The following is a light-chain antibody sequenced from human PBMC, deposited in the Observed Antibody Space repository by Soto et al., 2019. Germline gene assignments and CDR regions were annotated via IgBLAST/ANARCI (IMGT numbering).Light chain of an antibody. CDR3: QVWDSSNDHVV. J-gene: IGLJ2*01. V-gene: IGLV3-21*01. Sequence: SYELTQPPSVSVAPGKTARITCGGNNIGSKSVHWYQQKPGQAPVLVIYSDSDRPSGIPERFSGSNSGNTATLTISRVEAGDEADYYCQVWDSSNDHVVFGGGTQLTVL. CDR2: SDS. CDR1: NIGSKS.